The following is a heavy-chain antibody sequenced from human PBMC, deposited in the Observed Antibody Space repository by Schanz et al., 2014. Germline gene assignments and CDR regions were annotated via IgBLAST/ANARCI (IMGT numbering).Heavy chain of an antibody. CDR1: GFTFNNYD. V-gene: IGHV3-23*04. J-gene: IGHJ4*02. D-gene: IGHD3-22*01. CDR2: ISGGGGSA. Sequence: EVQLVESGGGLLQPGGSLRLSCAASGFTFNNYDMNWVRLVPGKGLECVSGISGGGGSAYYADSVKGRFTISRDNSKNTLYLQMSSLRAEDTAVYYCAKVWGSDYFYPFDYWGQGTLVTVSS. CDR3: AKVWGSDYFYPFDY.